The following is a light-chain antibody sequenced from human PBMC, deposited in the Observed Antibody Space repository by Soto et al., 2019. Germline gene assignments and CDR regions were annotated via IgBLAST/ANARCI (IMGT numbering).Light chain of an antibody. CDR3: QQYYNWPRT. Sequence: EIQMTQSPSTLSASLGEGTTLXCRASQNVYTNLAWYQQKPGQAPRLLFYGASTRATGLPARFSGSGSGTEFTLTINSLQAEDSAVYYCQQYYNWPRTFGQGTRLEIK. J-gene: IGKJ5*01. CDR1: QNVYTN. CDR2: GAS. V-gene: IGKV3-15*01.